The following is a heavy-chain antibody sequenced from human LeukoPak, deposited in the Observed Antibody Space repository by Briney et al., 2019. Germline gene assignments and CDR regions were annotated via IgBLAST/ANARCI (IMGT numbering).Heavy chain of an antibody. Sequence: ASVKVSCKASGYTFTSYDINWVRQATGQGLEWMGWMNPNSGNTGYAQKFQGRVTMTRNTSISTAYMELSSLRFEDTAVYYCARGRGTTWYYYYYYYMDVWGKGTTVTVSS. V-gene: IGHV1-8*01. CDR2: MNPNSGNT. CDR1: GYTFTSYD. CDR3: ARGRGTTWYYYYYYYMDV. J-gene: IGHJ6*03. D-gene: IGHD1-1*01.